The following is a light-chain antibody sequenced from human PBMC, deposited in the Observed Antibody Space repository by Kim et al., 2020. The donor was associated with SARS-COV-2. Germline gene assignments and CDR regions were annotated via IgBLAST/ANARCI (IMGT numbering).Light chain of an antibody. V-gene: IGLV1-47*01. CDR3: ASWDDTLSGDVV. J-gene: IGLJ2*01. CDR2: KNY. CDR1: SSNIGSNY. Sequence: QSVLTQPPSASGTPGQRVTISCSGSSSNIGSNYVYWYQQFSGAAPKLLIYKNYQLPSGVPDRFSGSKSGTSASLAISGLRSEDEADYYCASWDDTLSGDVVFGGGTQLTVL.